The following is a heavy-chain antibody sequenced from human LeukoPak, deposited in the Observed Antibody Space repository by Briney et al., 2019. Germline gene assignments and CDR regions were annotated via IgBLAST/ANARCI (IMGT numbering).Heavy chain of an antibody. CDR2: IYYSGST. CDR3: ARLPHFSIVVVPAALY. V-gene: IGHV4-39*01. J-gene: IGHJ4*02. Sequence: SETLSLTCTVSGGSISSSSYYWGRIRQPPGKGLEWIGSIYYSGSTYYNPSLKSRVTISVDTSKNQFSLKLSSVTAADTAVYYCARLPHFSIVVVPAALYWGQGTLVTVSS. D-gene: IGHD2-2*01. CDR1: GGSISSSSYY.